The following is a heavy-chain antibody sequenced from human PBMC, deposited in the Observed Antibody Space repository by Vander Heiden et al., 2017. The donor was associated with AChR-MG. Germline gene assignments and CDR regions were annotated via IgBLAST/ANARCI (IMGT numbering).Heavy chain of an antibody. V-gene: IGHV1-69*01. CDR1: GGTFRSYA. CDR2: IIPIFGTE. CDR3: ARDPITIFGVRQYYYYGMDV. Sequence: QVQLVQSGAEVKKPGSSVKVSCKASGGTFRSYAISWVRQAPGQGLEWMGGIIPIFGTENYAQKFQGRVTITADESTSTAYMELSRMRSEDTAVYYCARDPITIFGVRQYYYYGMDVWGQGTTVTVSS. D-gene: IGHD3-3*01. J-gene: IGHJ6*02.